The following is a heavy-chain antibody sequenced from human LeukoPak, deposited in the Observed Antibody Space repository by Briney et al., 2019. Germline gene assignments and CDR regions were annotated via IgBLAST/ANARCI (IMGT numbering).Heavy chain of an antibody. Sequence: SETLSLTCTVSGGSISSNNYYWGWLRQAPGKGLEWIGSVYYSGSTFYNPSLKSRLTVSVDTSKDQFSLRLTPVTAADTAVYYCARHPTYYHFDFWGRGTLVTVSS. CDR1: GGSISSNNYY. CDR3: ARHPTYYHFDF. V-gene: IGHV4-39*01. J-gene: IGHJ4*02. D-gene: IGHD3-22*01. CDR2: VYYSGST.